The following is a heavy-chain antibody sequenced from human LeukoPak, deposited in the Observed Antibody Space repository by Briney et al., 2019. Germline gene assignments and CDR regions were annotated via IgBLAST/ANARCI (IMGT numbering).Heavy chain of an antibody. J-gene: IGHJ4*02. V-gene: IGHV3-23*01. D-gene: IGHD4-23*01. CDR1: GFTFSSYA. CDR2: ISSSGGST. CDR3: ATYTVVTPLVDY. Sequence: GGSLRLSCAASGFTFSSYAMSWVRQAPGKGLEWVSAISSSGGSTYYADSVKGRFTISRDNSKNTLYLQMNSLRAEDTAVYYCATYTVVTPLVDYWGQGTLVTVPS.